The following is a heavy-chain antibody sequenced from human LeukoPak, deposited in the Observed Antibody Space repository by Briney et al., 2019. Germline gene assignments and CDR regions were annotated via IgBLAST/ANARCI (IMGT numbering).Heavy chain of an antibody. J-gene: IGHJ4*02. D-gene: IGHD7-27*01. V-gene: IGHV3-7*01. Sequence: GGSLRLSCAASGFTFSSYSMNWVRQAPGKGLEWVANIKQDGSEKYYVDSLKGRFTISRDNAKNSLYLQMNSLRAEDTAVYYCARETNRAFDYWGQGTLVTVSS. CDR3: ARETNRAFDY. CDR1: GFTFSSYS. CDR2: IKQDGSEK.